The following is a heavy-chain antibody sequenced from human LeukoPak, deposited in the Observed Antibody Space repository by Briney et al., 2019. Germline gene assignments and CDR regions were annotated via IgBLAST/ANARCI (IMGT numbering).Heavy chain of an antibody. J-gene: IGHJ6*02. D-gene: IGHD6-13*01. CDR1: GFTFSSYG. Sequence: GGSLRLSCAASGFTFSSYGMHWVRQAPGEGLEWVAVIWYDGSNKYYADSVKGRFTISRDNSKNTLYLQMNSLRAEDTAVYYCAREQYSSSWSQNYGMDVWGQGTTVTVSS. CDR2: IWYDGSNK. V-gene: IGHV3-33*01. CDR3: AREQYSSSWSQNYGMDV.